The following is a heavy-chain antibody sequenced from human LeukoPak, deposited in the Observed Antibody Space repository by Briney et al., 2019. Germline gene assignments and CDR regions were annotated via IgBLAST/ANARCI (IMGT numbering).Heavy chain of an antibody. CDR2: IYRNRNT. J-gene: IGHJ5*02. Sequence: PPETLSLTCTLTAGSISNFYWFWIRQSAGKGLEWIGRIYRNRNTKYNPVLESRVTIPLDTSKNQFSLKLTSLTAADTAVYYCTRDYDTSIYYPGRLDPWGRGTLVTVSS. D-gene: IGHD3-22*01. CDR1: AGSISNFY. CDR3: TRDYDTSIYYPGRLDP. V-gene: IGHV4-4*07.